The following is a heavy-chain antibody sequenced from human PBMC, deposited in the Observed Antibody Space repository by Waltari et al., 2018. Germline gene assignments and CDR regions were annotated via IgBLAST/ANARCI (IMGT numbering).Heavy chain of an antibody. J-gene: IGHJ6*03. CDR3: AGDFWSGYSDYYMDV. V-gene: IGHV1-69*13. Sequence: QVQLVQSGAEVKKPGSSVKVSCKASGGTFSSYAISWVRQAPGQGLEWMGRIIPSFGTANYAQKVQGRVTITADKSTSTAYMELSSLRAEDTAVYYCAGDFWSGYSDYYMDVWGKGTTVTISS. CDR1: GGTFSSYA. D-gene: IGHD3-3*01. CDR2: IIPSFGTA.